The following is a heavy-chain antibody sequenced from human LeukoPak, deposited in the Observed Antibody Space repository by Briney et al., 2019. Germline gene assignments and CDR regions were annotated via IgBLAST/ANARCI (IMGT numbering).Heavy chain of an antibody. D-gene: IGHD1-26*01. CDR3: ATVGAQFDY. CDR1: GYTFTSYY. Sequence: ASVKVSCKASGYTFTSYYMHWVRQAPGKGLEWMGGFDPEDGETIYAQKFQGRVTMTEDTSTDTAYMELSSLRSEDTAVYYCATVGAQFDYWGQGTLVTVSS. CDR2: FDPEDGET. V-gene: IGHV1-24*01. J-gene: IGHJ4*02.